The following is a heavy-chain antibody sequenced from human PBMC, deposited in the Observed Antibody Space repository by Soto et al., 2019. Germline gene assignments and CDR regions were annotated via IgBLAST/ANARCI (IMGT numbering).Heavy chain of an antibody. CDR3: ALQVPGPYGSGSYFDY. CDR1: GGSISSYY. J-gene: IGHJ4*02. CDR2: IYYSGST. D-gene: IGHD3-10*01. Sequence: QVQLQESGPGLVKPSETLSLTCTVSGGSISSYYWSWIRQPPGKGLEWIGYIYYSGSTNYNPSLKSRFTISVDTSKHQFSLKLSSVTAADTAVYYCALQVPGPYGSGSYFDYWGQGTLVTVSS. V-gene: IGHV4-59*08.